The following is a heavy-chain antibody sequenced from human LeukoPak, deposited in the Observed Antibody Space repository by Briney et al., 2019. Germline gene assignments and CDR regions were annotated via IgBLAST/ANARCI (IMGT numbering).Heavy chain of an antibody. CDR2: IYYSGST. CDR3: AREVGATASFFDY. CDR1: GGSISSYY. J-gene: IGHJ4*02. Sequence: TSSETLPLTCTVSGGSISSYYWSWIRQPPGKGLEWIGHIYYSGSTNYNPSLKSRVAISVDTSKNQFSLKLSSVTAADTAVYYCAREVGATASFFDYWGQGTLVTVSS. V-gene: IGHV4-59*12. D-gene: IGHD1-26*01.